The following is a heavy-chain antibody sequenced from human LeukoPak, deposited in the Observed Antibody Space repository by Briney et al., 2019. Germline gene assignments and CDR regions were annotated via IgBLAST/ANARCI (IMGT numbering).Heavy chain of an antibody. CDR2: ISSSSSYI. V-gene: IGHV3-21*01. CDR3: AREYCLDY. CDR1: GFTFSSYS. D-gene: IGHD2-15*01. Sequence: GGSLRLSCAASGFTFSSYSMNWVRQTPGKGLEWVSSISSSSSYIHYADSVKGRFTISRDNAKNSLYLQMNSLRAEDTAVYYCAREYCLDYWGQGTLVTVSS. J-gene: IGHJ4*02.